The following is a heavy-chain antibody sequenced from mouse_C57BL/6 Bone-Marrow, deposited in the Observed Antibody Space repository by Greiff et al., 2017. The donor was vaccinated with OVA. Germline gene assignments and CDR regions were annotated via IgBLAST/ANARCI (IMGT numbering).Heavy chain of an antibody. CDR3: ARDQTVYWYFDV. CDR1: GFTFSDYY. Sequence: DVQLVESEGGLVQPGSSMKLSCTASGFTFSDYYMAWVRQVPEKGLEWVANINYDGSSTYYLDSLKSRFIISRDNAKNILYLQMSSLKSEDTATYYCARDQTVYWYFDVWGTGTTVTVSS. J-gene: IGHJ1*03. V-gene: IGHV5-16*01. D-gene: IGHD1-1*01. CDR2: INYDGSST.